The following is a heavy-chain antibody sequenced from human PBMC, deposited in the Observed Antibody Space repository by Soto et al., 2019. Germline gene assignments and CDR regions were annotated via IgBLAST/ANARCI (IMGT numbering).Heavy chain of an antibody. J-gene: IGHJ6*02. Sequence: SETLSLTCTVSGGSISSYYWSWIRQPPGKGLEWIGYIYYSGSTNYNPSLKSRVTISVDTSKNQFSLKLSSVTAADTAVYYCAIWEVPLYYGPGNYSYCGMDVGGQGTRAT. CDR3: AIWEVPLYYGPGNYSYCGMDV. V-gene: IGHV4-59*01. CDR1: GGSISSYY. CDR2: IYYSGST. D-gene: IGHD3-10*01.